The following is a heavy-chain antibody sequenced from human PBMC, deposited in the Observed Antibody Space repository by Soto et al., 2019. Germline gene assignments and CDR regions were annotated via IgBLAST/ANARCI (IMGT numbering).Heavy chain of an antibody. CDR2: IYPGDSDT. CDR3: LSLMGLSGVPIDY. J-gene: IGHJ4*02. V-gene: IGHV5-51*01. Sequence: GESLKISCKGSGYSFTSYWIGWVRQMPGKGLEWMGIIYPGDSDTRYSPSFQGQVTISADKSISTAYLQWSSLKASDTAMYYCLSLMGLSGVPIDYWCQGLLVTVST. D-gene: IGHD3-10*01. CDR1: GYSFTSYW.